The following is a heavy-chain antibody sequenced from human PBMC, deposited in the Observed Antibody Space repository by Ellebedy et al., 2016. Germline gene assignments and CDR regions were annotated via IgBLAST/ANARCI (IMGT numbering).Heavy chain of an antibody. V-gene: IGHV4-59*01. Sequence: SETLSLXXTVPGGSISSYYWSWIRQPQGKGLERIGYIYYSGRTNYNPSLKSRVTISVDTSKNQFSLKLSSVTAADTAVYYCARGVVVTAIHYYYYGMDVWGQGTTVTVSS. CDR3: ARGVVVTAIHYYYYGMDV. CDR2: IYYSGRT. J-gene: IGHJ6*02. CDR1: GGSISSYY. D-gene: IGHD2-21*02.